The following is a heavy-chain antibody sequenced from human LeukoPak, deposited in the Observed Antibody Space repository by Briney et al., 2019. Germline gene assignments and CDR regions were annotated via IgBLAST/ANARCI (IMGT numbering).Heavy chain of an antibody. V-gene: IGHV5-51*01. D-gene: IGHD6-19*01. CDR1: GYSFTSYW. CDR2: IYPGDSVT. J-gene: IGHJ6*02. Sequence: GESLKISCKGSGYSFTSYWIGWVRQMPGKGLEWMGIIYPGDSVTRYSPSFQGQVTISADKSISTAYLQWSSLKASDTAMYYCARHNAPQQWLETYHYYGMDLWGQGTTVTVSS. CDR3: ARHNAPQQWLETYHYYGMDL.